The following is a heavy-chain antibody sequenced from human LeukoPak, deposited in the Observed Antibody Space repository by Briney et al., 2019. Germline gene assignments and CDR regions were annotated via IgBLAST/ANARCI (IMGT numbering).Heavy chain of an antibody. CDR3: ARAYDSSSYFGY. D-gene: IGHD3-22*01. J-gene: IGHJ4*02. V-gene: IGHV3-48*04. Sequence: GGSLRLSCAASGFTFSSYTMNWVRQAPGKGLEWVSYISSSCTTIYYADSVKGRFTISRDNAKNSLYLQMNSLRAEDTAVYYCARAYDSSSYFGYWGQGTLVTVSS. CDR1: GFTFSSYT. CDR2: ISSSCTTI.